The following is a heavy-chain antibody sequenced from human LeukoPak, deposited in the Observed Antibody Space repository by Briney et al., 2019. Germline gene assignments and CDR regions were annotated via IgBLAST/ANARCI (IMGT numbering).Heavy chain of an antibody. J-gene: IGHJ3*02. Sequence: PGRSLRLSCAASGFTFSSYGMHWVRQAPGKGLEWVAVIWYDGSNKYYADSVKGRFTISRDNSKNTLYLQMNSLRAEDTAVYYCARNQDYGVYNSVGAFDIWGQGTMVGVSS. V-gene: IGHV3-33*01. CDR3: ARNQDYGVYNSVGAFDI. CDR2: IWYDGSNK. D-gene: IGHD4-17*01. CDR1: GFTFSSYG.